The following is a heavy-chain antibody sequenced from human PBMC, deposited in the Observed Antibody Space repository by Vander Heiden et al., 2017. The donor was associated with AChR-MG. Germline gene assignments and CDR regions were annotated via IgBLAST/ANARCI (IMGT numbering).Heavy chain of an antibody. CDR1: RFTFDDYA. D-gene: IGHD3-22*01. J-gene: IGHJ3*02. CDR2: ISWNSCSI. Sequence: EVQLVESGGGLVQPGRSLRLSCPASRFTFDDYAMHWVRQAPGKGLEWVSGISWNSCSIGYADSVKGRFTISRDNAKNSLYLQMNSLRAEDTALYYCAKDQAGPMIVAGAFDIWGQGTMVTVSS. V-gene: IGHV3-9*01. CDR3: AKDQAGPMIVAGAFDI.